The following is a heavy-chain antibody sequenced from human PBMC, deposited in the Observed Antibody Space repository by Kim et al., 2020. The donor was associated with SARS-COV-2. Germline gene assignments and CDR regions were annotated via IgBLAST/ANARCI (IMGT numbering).Heavy chain of an antibody. CDR3: ARGHSTSGYDY. J-gene: IGHJ4*02. V-gene: IGHV4-34*01. CDR2: T. Sequence: TNDNPSLQRRVTLSVDTPNTQFSLRLSSVTAADTAIYYCARGHSTSGYDYWGQGALVTVSS. D-gene: IGHD2-2*01.